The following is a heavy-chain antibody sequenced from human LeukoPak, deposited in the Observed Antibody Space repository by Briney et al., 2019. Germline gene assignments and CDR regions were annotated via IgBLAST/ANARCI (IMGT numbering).Heavy chain of an antibody. CDR1: GFTFSSYA. Sequence: PGGSLRLSGAASGFTFSSYAMSWVRQAPGKGLEWVSAISGSGGSTYYADSVKGRFTISRDNAKNSLYLQMNSLRAEDTAVYYCARDLVSSSWCFRGQGTLVTVSS. V-gene: IGHV3-23*01. D-gene: IGHD6-13*01. J-gene: IGHJ4*02. CDR2: ISGSGGST. CDR3: ARDLVSSSWCF.